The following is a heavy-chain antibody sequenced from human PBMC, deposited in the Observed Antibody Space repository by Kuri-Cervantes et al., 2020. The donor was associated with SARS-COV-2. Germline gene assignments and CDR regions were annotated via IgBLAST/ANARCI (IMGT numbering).Heavy chain of an antibody. CDR1: GGSISSSSYY. J-gene: IGHJ4*02. V-gene: IGHV4-39*01. D-gene: IGHD2-2*01. CDR3: ARLQRVVVPAASFDY. Sequence: GSLRLSCTVSGGSISSSSYYWGWIRQPPGKGLEWIGSIYYSGSTYYNPSLMSRVTISVDTSKNQFSLKLSSVTAADTAVYYCARLQRVVVPAASFDYWSQGTLVTVSS. CDR2: IYYSGST.